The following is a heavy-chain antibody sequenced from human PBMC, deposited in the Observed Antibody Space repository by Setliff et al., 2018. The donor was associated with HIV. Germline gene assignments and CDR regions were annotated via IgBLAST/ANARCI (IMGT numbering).Heavy chain of an antibody. CDR2: IYYNGNT. V-gene: IGHV4-39*01. J-gene: IGHJ4*02. Sequence: SETLSLTCSVSGASISSPIYYWGWIRQAPGKGLEWIGNIYYNGNTNYKPSLERRLTISVDTSKNQFSLSLSSVTATDTALYFCAATEGQGPWYFFDNWGQGTQVTVSS. CDR3: AATEGQGPWYFFDN. CDR1: GASISSPIYY. D-gene: IGHD6-13*01.